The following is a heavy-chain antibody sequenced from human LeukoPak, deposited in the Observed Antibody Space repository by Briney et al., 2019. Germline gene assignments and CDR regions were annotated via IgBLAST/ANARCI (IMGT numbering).Heavy chain of an antibody. CDR3: ASAYYDILTGYYPYYY. CDR2: IYYSGST. Sequence: SETLSLTCTVSGGSISSYYWSWIRQPPGKGLEWIGYIYYSGSTNYNPSLKSRVTISVDTSKNQFSLKLSSVTAADTAVYYCASAYYDILTGYYPYYYWGQGTLVTVSS. CDR1: GGSISSYY. V-gene: IGHV4-59*08. D-gene: IGHD3-9*01. J-gene: IGHJ4*02.